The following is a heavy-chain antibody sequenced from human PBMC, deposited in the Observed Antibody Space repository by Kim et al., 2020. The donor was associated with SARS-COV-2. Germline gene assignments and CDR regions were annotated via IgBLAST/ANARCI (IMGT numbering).Heavy chain of an antibody. V-gene: IGHV3-43D*03. CDR2: ISWGGHAT. CDR1: GFSFDDHA. J-gene: IGHJ1*01. CDR3: AKAGDGYDIDH. D-gene: IGHD3-22*01. Sequence: GGSLRLSCAASGFSFDDHAMHWVRQAPGKGLEWVALISWGGHATFYTDSVEGRFTISRDNERNSLFLEMNTLRPEDPALYSCAKAGDGYDIDHWGQGTLV.